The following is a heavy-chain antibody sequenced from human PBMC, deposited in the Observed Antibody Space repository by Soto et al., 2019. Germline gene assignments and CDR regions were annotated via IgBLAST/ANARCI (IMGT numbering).Heavy chain of an antibody. D-gene: IGHD3-22*01. CDR3: ARGSYDSSGYYFLYYYYYGMDV. CDR2: IWYDGSNK. CDR1: GFTFSSYG. V-gene: IGHV3-33*01. Sequence: GGSLRLSCAASGFTFSSYGMHWVRQAPGKGLEWVAAIWYDGSNKYYADSVKGRFTISRDNSKNTLYLQMNSLRAEDTAVYYCARGSYDSSGYYFLYYYYYGMDVWGQGTTVTVSS. J-gene: IGHJ6*02.